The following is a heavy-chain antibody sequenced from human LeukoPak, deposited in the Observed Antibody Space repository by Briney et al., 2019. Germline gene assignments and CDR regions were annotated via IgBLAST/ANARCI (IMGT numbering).Heavy chain of an antibody. Sequence: SETLSPTCAVSNGTITSGHYYWSWIRQPPGKGLEWIGYIYPSGTAYYNPSLRSRVTISLDRSKNQFSLKLSSVTAADTAVYYCAREYSSSWRHAFDIWGQGTMVTVSS. CDR1: NGTITSGHYY. CDR3: AREYSSSWRHAFDI. J-gene: IGHJ3*02. V-gene: IGHV4-30-2*01. D-gene: IGHD6-13*01. CDR2: IYPSGTA.